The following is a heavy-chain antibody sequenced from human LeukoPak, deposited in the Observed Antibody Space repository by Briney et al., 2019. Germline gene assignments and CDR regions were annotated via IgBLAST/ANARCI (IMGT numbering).Heavy chain of an antibody. D-gene: IGHD5-18*01. CDR3: ASYAMAGYNFDY. V-gene: IGHV3-48*01. CDR1: GFIFSSFA. J-gene: IGHJ4*02. Sequence: GGSLRLSCAASGFIFSSFAMNWVRQAPGKGLEWVSYISSSSSTIHYADSVKGRFTISRDNAKNSLYLQMNSLRAEDTAVYYCASYAMAGYNFDYWGQGTLVTVSS. CDR2: ISSSSSTI.